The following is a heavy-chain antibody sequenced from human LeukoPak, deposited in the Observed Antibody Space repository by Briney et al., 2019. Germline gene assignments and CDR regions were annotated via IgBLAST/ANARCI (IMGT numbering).Heavy chain of an antibody. J-gene: IGHJ5*02. CDR3: AKGSSGYFADL. Sequence: GGSLRLSCVASGFIFNNYGLICVRQAPGKGLEWGSAISNDGGRTTYADFVKGRFTISRDNSKNTLFLQMNSLRAEDTALYYCAKGSSGYFADLWGQGTLVTVSS. D-gene: IGHD3-22*01. V-gene: IGHV3-23*01. CDR2: ISNDGGRT. CDR1: GFIFNNYG.